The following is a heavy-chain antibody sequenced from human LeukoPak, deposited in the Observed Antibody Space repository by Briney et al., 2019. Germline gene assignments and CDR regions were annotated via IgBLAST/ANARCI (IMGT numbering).Heavy chain of an antibody. J-gene: IGHJ4*02. CDR2: IIPIFGTA. D-gene: IGHD5/OR15-5a*01. V-gene: IGHV1-69*13. CDR1: GGTFISYA. CDR3: ARDVSASHFDY. Sequence: ASVKVSYKASGGTFISYAISWVRQAPGQGLEWMGGIIPIFGTANYAQKFQGRVTITADESTSTAYMELSSLRSEDTAVYYCARDVSASHFDYWGQGTLVTVSS.